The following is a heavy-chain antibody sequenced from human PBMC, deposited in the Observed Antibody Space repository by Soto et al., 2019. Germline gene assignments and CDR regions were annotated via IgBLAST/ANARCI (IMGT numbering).Heavy chain of an antibody. D-gene: IGHD4-4*01. J-gene: IGHJ6*02. Sequence: QVQLQESGPGLVKPSETLSLTCTVSGGSISSYYWSWIRQPPGKGLEWIGYIYYTGSTNYNPSLKSRVTISVDTSKNHFSLKLSSVTAADTALYYCARDGYTLTPNYYYGMDVWGQGTTVTVSS. CDR1: GGSISSYY. V-gene: IGHV4-59*01. CDR3: ARDGYTLTPNYYYGMDV. CDR2: IYYTGST.